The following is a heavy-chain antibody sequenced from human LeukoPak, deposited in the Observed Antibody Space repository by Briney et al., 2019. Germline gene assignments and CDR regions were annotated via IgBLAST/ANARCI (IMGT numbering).Heavy chain of an antibody. CDR2: ISAYNGNT. CDR3: ALFSGSYPGPWFDP. J-gene: IGHJ5*02. V-gene: IGHV1-18*01. Sequence: ASVKVSCKASGYTFTSYGISWVRQAPGQGLECMGWISAYNGNTNYAQKLQGRVTMTTDTSTSTAYMELRSLRSDDTAVYYCALFSGSYPGPWFDPWGQGTLVTVSS. CDR1: GYTFTSYG. D-gene: IGHD1-26*01.